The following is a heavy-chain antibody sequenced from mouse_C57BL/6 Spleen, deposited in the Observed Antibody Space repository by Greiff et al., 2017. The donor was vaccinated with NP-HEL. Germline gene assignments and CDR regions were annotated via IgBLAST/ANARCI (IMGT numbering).Heavy chain of an antibody. V-gene: IGHV1-15*01. CDR1: GYTFTDYE. D-gene: IGHD1-1*01. CDR2: IDPETGGT. J-gene: IGHJ1*03. Sequence: VKLMESGAELVRPGASVTLSCKASGYTFTDYEMHWVKQTPVHGLEWIGAIDPETGGTAYNQKFKGKAILTADKSSSTAYMELHSLTSEDSAVYYCTEIITTVEDWYFDVWGTGTTVTVSS. CDR3: TEIITTVEDWYFDV.